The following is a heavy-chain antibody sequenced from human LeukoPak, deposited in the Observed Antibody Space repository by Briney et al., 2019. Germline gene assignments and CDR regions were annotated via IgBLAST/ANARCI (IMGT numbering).Heavy chain of an antibody. Sequence: SETLSLTCTVSGGSISSYYWSWIRQPAGKGLEWIGRIYTSWSTNYNPSLKIRVTMSVDTSKNQFSLKLSSVTAADPAVYYCTRSMVRGVMSGNWFDPWGQGTLVAVSS. CDR2: IYTSWST. CDR3: TRSMVRGVMSGNWFDP. V-gene: IGHV4-4*07. CDR1: GGSISSYY. D-gene: IGHD3-10*01. J-gene: IGHJ5*02.